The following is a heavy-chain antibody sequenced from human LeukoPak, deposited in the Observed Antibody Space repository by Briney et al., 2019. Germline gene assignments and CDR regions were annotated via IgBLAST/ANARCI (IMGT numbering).Heavy chain of an antibody. V-gene: IGHV3-23*01. CDR2: ISGSGGST. CDR3: AKDNPFSG. J-gene: IGHJ4*02. D-gene: IGHD1-26*01. Sequence: PGGSLRLSCAVSGFTLCRHAMSWVRQAPGKGLEWVSAISGSGGSTNYADSVKGRFTITRDNSRNTLFLQMNSLRAEHTTVYYCAKDNPFSGWGQGTLVTVSS. CDR1: GFTLCRHA.